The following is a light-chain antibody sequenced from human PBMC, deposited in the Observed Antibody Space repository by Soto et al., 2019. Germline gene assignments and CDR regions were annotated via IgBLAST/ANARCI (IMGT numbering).Light chain of an antibody. CDR1: QSVSSSY. J-gene: IGKJ2*01. V-gene: IGKV3-20*01. CDR3: QQYGSSLYT. CDR2: GAS. Sequence: EIVLTQSPGTLSLSPGERATLSCRASQSVSSSYLAWYQQKPGQAPRLLIYGASSRATGIPDRFSGSGSGTYFTLTISILEPNDFAVYYCQQYGSSLYTFGQGTKLEIK.